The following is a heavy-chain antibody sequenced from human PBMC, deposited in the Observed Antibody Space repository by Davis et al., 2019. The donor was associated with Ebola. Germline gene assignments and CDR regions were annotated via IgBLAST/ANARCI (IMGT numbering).Heavy chain of an antibody. D-gene: IGHD3-10*01. J-gene: IGHJ6*02. CDR3: ARGRVRGGHYYGMDV. V-gene: IGHV3-30-3*01. Sequence: SLKISCAASGFTFSSYAMHWVRQAPGKGLEWVAVISYDGSNKYYADSVKGRFTISRDNSKNTLYLQMNSLRAEDTAVYYCARGRVRGGHYYGMDVWGQGTTVTVSS. CDR2: ISYDGSNK. CDR1: GFTFSSYA.